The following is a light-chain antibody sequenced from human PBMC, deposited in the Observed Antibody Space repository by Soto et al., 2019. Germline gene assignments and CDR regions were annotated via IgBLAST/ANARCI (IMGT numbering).Light chain of an antibody. CDR2: DAS. CDR1: QSVSRY. J-gene: IGKJ1*01. CDR3: QQRSNWHPSWT. Sequence: EIVLTQSPAPLSWSPGERATLSCRASQSVSRYLAWYQQKPGQAPRLLIYDASNRSTGIPARFSGSGSGTDFTLTISSREHEDFAVYYGQQRSNWHPSWTFGQGPKVEIK. V-gene: IGKV3-11*01.